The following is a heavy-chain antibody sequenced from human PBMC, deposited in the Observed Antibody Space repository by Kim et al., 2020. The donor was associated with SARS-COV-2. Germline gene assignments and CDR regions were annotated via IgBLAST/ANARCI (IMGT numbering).Heavy chain of an antibody. CDR1: GFTFSSYA. V-gene: IGHV3-30-3*01. J-gene: IGHJ6*02. Sequence: GGSLRLSCAASGFTFSSYAMHWVRQAPGKGLEWVAVISYDGSNKYYADSVKGRFTISRDNSKNTLYLQMNSLRAEDTAVYYCAREPPAAGTPYYYYYGMDVWGQGTTVTVSS. CDR3: AREPPAAGTPYYYYYGMDV. CDR2: ISYDGSNK. D-gene: IGHD6-13*01.